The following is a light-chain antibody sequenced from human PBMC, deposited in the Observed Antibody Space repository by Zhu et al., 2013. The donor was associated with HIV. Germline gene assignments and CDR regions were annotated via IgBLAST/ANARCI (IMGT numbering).Light chain of an antibody. CDR3: QQYNRWPRS. J-gene: IGKJ4*01. Sequence: EIVMTQSPATLSVSPGERATLSCRASQSVSINLAWYQQKPGQAPRLLIYGASTRATGIPARFSGSGSGTEFTLTISSLQSEDFAVYYCQQYNRWPRSFGGGTKVEIK. V-gene: IGKV3-15*01. CDR1: QSVSIN. CDR2: GAS.